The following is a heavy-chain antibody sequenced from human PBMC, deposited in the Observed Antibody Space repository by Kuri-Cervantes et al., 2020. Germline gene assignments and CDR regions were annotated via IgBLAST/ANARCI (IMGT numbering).Heavy chain of an antibody. J-gene: IGHJ4*02. Sequence: ASVQVSCKASGYTFTSYNMHWVRQAPGQGLEWMGIINPSGGSTSYAQKFQGRVTMARDTSTSTVYMEMSSLRSEDTAVYYCARGWGSSRWYGDYWGQGTLVTVSS. CDR1: GYTFTSYN. V-gene: IGHV1-46*01. D-gene: IGHD6-13*01. CDR3: ARGWGSSRWYGDY. CDR2: INPSGGST.